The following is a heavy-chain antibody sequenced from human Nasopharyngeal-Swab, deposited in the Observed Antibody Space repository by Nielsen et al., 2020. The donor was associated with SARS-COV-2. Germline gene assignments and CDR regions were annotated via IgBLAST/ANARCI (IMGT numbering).Heavy chain of an antibody. Sequence: GESLKISCAASGFTFSSYWMHWVRQSPGKGLLWVSRIDTHGTITDYADSVKGRFTISRDNAKNTLFLQMNSLRAEDTAVYYCARGITWSNDFRGQGTLVTVSS. D-gene: IGHD3-3*01. CDR3: ARGITWSNDF. J-gene: IGHJ4*02. V-gene: IGHV3-74*01. CDR1: GFTFSSYW. CDR2: IDTHGTIT.